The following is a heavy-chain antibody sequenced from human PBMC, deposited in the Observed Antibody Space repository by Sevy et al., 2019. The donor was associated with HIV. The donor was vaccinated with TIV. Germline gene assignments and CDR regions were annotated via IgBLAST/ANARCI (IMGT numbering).Heavy chain of an antibody. D-gene: IGHD2-21*02. Sequence: GGSLRLSCAASGLNFDDYGMSWVRQAPGKGLEWVSAINWNGVGTSYADSVKGRFTISRDNANNSLYVQMNSLRAEDTALYYCARERSCGGDCYYFDYWGQGTLVTVSS. J-gene: IGHJ4*02. CDR3: ARERSCGGDCYYFDY. CDR2: INWNGVGT. CDR1: GLNFDDYG. V-gene: IGHV3-20*04.